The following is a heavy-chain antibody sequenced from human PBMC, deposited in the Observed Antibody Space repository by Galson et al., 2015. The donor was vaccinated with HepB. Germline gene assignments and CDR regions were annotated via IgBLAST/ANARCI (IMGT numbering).Heavy chain of an antibody. CDR2: IYTGGST. CDR3: ARDMGI. D-gene: IGHD1-26*01. V-gene: IGHV3-53*01. CDR1: GFTVSSSY. Sequence: SLRLSCAASGFTVSSSYMCWVRQPPGKGLEWVSVIYTGGSTFYADSVKGRFTISRDNSRNTLFLQMNSLRVEDTAMYYCARDMGIWGQGTTVTVSS. J-gene: IGHJ6*02.